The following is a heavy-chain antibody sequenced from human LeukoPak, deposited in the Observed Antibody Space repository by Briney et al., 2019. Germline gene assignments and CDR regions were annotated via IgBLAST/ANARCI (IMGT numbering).Heavy chain of an antibody. J-gene: IGHJ4*02. CDR1: GFTFDDYA. Sequence: GGSLRLSCAASGFTFDDYAMHWVRQAPGKGLEWVSLISGDGGSTYYADSVKGRFTISRDNSKNSLYLQMNSLRAEDTALYYCAKDKYYYDSSGYYVGAVLEYWGQGTLVTVSS. D-gene: IGHD3-22*01. V-gene: IGHV3-43*02. CDR3: AKDKYYYDSSGYYVGAVLEY. CDR2: ISGDGGST.